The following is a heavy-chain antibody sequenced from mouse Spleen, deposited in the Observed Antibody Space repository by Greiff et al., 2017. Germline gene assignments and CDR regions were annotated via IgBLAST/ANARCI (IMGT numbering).Heavy chain of an antibody. J-gene: IGHJ3*01. Sequence: EVQLQQSGPGLVKPSQSLSLTCSVTGYSITSGYYWNWIRQFPGNKLEWMGYISYDGSNNYNPSLKNRISITRDTSKNQFFLKLNSVTTEDTATYYCAREDDGYYAWFAYWGQGTLVTVSA. CDR1: GYSITSGYY. D-gene: IGHD2-3*01. CDR3: AREDDGYYAWFAY. CDR2: ISYDGSN. V-gene: IGHV3-6*01.